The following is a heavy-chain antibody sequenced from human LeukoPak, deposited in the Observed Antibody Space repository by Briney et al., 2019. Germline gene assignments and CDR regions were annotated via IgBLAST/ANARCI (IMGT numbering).Heavy chain of an antibody. CDR1: GYTFTIYY. V-gene: IGHV1-46*01. J-gene: IGHJ4*02. Sequence: ASVTVSCKASGYTFTIYYMHWVRQAPGQGLEWMGIINPSGGSTSYAQKFQGRVTMTRDTSTSTVYMELSSLRFEDTAVYYCARGAYAKEELAPPGWDYWGQGTLVTVSS. CDR3: ARGAYAKEELAPPGWDY. D-gene: IGHD1-26*01. CDR2: INPSGGST.